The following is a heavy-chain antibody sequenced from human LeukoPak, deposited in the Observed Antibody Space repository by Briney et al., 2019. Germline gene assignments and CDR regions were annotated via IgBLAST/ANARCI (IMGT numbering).Heavy chain of an antibody. CDR1: GFTFSSYG. V-gene: IGHV3-33*06. J-gene: IGHJ4*02. D-gene: IGHD6-6*01. Sequence: GRSLRLSCAASGFTFSSYGMHWVRQAPGKGLEWVAVIWYDGSNKYYADSVKGRFTISRDNSKNTLYLQMNGLRAEDTAVYYCAKDLGGIAARPSGTPDYWGQGTLVTVSS. CDR3: AKDLGGIAARPSGTPDY. CDR2: IWYDGSNK.